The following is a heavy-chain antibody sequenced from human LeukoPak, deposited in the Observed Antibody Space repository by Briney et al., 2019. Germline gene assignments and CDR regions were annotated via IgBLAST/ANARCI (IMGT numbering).Heavy chain of an antibody. D-gene: IGHD3-10*01. CDR2: VNHSGIT. J-gene: IGHJ4*02. CDR3: ARPAVRGVMGRYFDS. Sequence: PSETLSLTCAVYGGSFSDYYWSWIRQPPGKGLEWIGEVNHSGITIYNPSLKSRVTISVDTPKNQFSLKVTFVTAADTAVYYCARPAVRGVMGRYFDSWGQGTLATVSS. V-gene: IGHV4-34*01. CDR1: GGSFSDYY.